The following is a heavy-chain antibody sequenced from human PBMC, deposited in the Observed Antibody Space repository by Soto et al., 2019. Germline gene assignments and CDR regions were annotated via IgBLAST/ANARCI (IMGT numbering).Heavy chain of an antibody. D-gene: IGHD6-13*01. Sequence: GGSLRLSCAASGFTFSSYAMSWVRQAPGKGLEWVSAISGSGGSTYYAASVKGRFTISRDNSKNTLYLQMNSMRAEDTALYYFAKVQSGLYSSSWYWFDPWGQGTLVTVSS. CDR3: AKVQSGLYSSSWYWFDP. V-gene: IGHV3-23*01. CDR1: GFTFSSYA. J-gene: IGHJ5*02. CDR2: ISGSGGST.